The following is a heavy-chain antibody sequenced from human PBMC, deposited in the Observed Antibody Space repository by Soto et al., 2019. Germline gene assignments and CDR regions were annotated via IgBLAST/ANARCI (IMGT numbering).Heavy chain of an antibody. CDR2: IYHSGST. Sequence: SETLSLTCAVSGDSISSGDYSWGWIRQPPGKGLEWIGYIYHSGSTYYNPSLKSRVTISVDRSKNQFSLKLSSVTAADTAVYYCARAYSRSWPNAFYIWGQGTMVTVSS. CDR1: GDSISSGDYS. V-gene: IGHV4-30-2*01. D-gene: IGHD6-13*01. CDR3: ARAYSRSWPNAFYI. J-gene: IGHJ3*02.